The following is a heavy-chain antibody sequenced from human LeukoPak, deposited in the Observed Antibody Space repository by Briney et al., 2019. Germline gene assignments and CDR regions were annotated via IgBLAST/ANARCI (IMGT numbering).Heavy chain of an antibody. V-gene: IGHV4-59*01. CDR3: ARGIAAAGTNGGFDY. CDR2: IYYSGST. CDR1: GDSISSYY. D-gene: IGHD6-13*01. J-gene: IGHJ4*02. Sequence: SETLSLTCTVSGDSISSYYWNWIRQPPGKGLEWIGYIYYSGSTNYNPSLKSRVTISVDTSKNQFSLKLSSVTAADAAVYYCARGIAAAGTNGGFDYWGQGTLVTVSS.